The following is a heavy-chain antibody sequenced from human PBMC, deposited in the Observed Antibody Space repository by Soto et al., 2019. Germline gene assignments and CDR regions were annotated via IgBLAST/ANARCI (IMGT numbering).Heavy chain of an antibody. J-gene: IGHJ6*02. Sequence: ASVEVSSKASGRTFSSYATSWLRQSPGQGLEWVGGIIPIFGTANYAQKFQGRVTITADKSTSTAYMELRSLRSEDTAVYYCARDIVVVVAATRGYGMDVWGQGTTVTVSS. D-gene: IGHD2-15*01. CDR2: IIPIFGTA. CDR3: ARDIVVVVAATRGYGMDV. CDR1: GRTFSSYA. V-gene: IGHV1-69*06.